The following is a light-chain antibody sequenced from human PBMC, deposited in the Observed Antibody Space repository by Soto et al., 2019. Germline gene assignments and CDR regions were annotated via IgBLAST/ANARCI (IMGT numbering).Light chain of an antibody. Sequence: QSALTQPASVSGSPGQSITISCTGTSSDVGSYNLVSWYQQHPGKAPKLMIYEGNKRPSGVSNRFSGSKSGNTASLTISGLQAEDEADHYCCSYAGSSTFAVFGGGTQLTVL. CDR2: EGN. CDR3: CSYAGSSTFAV. V-gene: IGLV2-23*03. J-gene: IGLJ7*01. CDR1: SSDVGSYNL.